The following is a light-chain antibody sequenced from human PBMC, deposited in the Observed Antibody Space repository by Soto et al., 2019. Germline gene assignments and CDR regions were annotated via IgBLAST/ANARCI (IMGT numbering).Light chain of an antibody. CDR1: QNVTTFY. CDR3: QQYGSSTGLT. CDR2: GAS. Sequence: DIVLTQSPGSLSLSPGQRATLSCRASQNVTTFYLAWYQQRPGQAPSLVIYGASSRATGIPDRFSGSGSGTDFTLTLNRLEPEDFGMYYCQQYGSSTGLTFGGGTKVEI. V-gene: IGKV3-20*01. J-gene: IGKJ4*01.